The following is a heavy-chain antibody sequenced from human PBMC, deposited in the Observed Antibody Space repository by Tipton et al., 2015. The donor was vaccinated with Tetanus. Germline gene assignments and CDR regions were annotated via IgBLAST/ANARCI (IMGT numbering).Heavy chain of an antibody. Sequence: QLVQSGAEVKKPGASVKVSCKAFGYAFNSYDINWVRQASGQGLEWLGYMDPNTGHATYAQRFQGRVTMTGDSSITTAYMELKNLRSDDTAFYYCARGNRGSGWYLWGQGTLVTVSS. V-gene: IGHV1-8*01. CDR3: ARGNRGSGWYL. D-gene: IGHD6-13*01. CDR1: GYAFNSYD. J-gene: IGHJ4*02. CDR2: MDPNTGHA.